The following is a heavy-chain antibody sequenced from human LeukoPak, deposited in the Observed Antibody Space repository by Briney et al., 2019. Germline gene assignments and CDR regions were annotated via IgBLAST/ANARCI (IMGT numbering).Heavy chain of an antibody. CDR1: GFIISDSG. V-gene: IGHV3-30-3*01. J-gene: IGHJ4*02. CDR3: ARDADYGGFCDF. D-gene: IGHD4-17*01. Sequence: GGSLRLSCAVSGFIISDSGMHWVRQAPGKGLEWVAFISDDGGTQYYADSVRGRFTISRDNTTNTLFLQMSSLSPEDTALYYCARDADYGGFCDFWGQGTLVAVSS. CDR2: ISDDGGTQ.